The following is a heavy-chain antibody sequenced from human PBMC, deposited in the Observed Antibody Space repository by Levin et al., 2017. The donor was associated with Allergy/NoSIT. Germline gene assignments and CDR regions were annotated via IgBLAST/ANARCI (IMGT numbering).Heavy chain of an antibody. J-gene: IGHJ3*02. CDR3: ARKYSTSWYDAFDM. D-gene: IGHD6-13*01. V-gene: IGHV1-69*13. Sequence: ASVKVSCKASGGTFSTYAISWVRQAPGQGLEWMGGIIPIFGTAHYTQKFQGRVTITADESTSTAYMELSSLRSDDTALYYCARKYSTSWYDAFDMWGQGTMVTVSS. CDR1: GGTFSTYA. CDR2: IIPIFGTA.